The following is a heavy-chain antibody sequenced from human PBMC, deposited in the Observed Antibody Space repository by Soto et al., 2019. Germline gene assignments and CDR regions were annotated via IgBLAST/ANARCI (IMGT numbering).Heavy chain of an antibody. V-gene: IGHV3-23*01. CDR3: AKSAVVSAPYYYYYGMDV. CDR2: ISGSGGST. J-gene: IGHJ6*02. Sequence: EVQLLESGGGLVQPGGALRLFCAASGFTFRSYSIRWGRQAPGEGLGWGSAISGSGGSTYYADSVKGRFTISRDNSKNTLYLQMNSLRAEDTAVYYCAKSAVVSAPYYYYYGMDVWGQGTTVTVSS. CDR1: GFTFRSYS. D-gene: IGHD2-21*01.